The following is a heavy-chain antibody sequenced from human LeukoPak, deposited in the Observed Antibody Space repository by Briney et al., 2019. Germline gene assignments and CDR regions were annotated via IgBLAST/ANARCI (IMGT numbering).Heavy chain of an antibody. CDR1: GGSISSSNYY. CDR2: LYYSGIT. Sequence: SETLSLTCSVSGGSISSSNYYWIWIRQPPGRGLEWIGSLYYSGITYYNPSLKSRVTVLVDTSKNEFSLNLNSVTAADTAVYYCAKHNVRGVGLFDYWGQGTLVTVSS. CDR3: AKHNVRGVGLFDY. J-gene: IGHJ4*02. V-gene: IGHV4-39*07. D-gene: IGHD3-10*01.